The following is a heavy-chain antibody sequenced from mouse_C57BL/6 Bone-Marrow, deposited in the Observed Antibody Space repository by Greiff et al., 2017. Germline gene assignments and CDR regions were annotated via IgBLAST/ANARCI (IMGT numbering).Heavy chain of an antibody. V-gene: IGHV1-59*01. J-gene: IGHJ4*01. D-gene: IGHD1-1*01. CDR2: IDPSDSYT. Sequence: QVQLQQPGAELVRPGTSVKLSCTASGYTFTSYWMHWVKQRPGQGLECIGVIDPSDSYTNYNQKFKGKATLTVDTSSSTAYMQLSSLTSEDSAVYYCARRHYGSSYAMDYWGQGTSVTVSS. CDR1: GYTFTSYW. CDR3: ARRHYGSSYAMDY.